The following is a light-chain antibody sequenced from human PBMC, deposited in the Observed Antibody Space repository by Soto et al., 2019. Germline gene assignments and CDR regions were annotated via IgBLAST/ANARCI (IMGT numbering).Light chain of an antibody. Sequence: IVCTQSPATLCLCPGERATLSCRASQGVSSYLAWYQQKPGQAPRLLIYDASNRATGIPARFSGSGPGTDFTLTISSLEPEDFAVYYCQQRSNWRTFGQGTRLEIK. CDR2: DAS. CDR1: QGVSSY. CDR3: QQRSNWRT. V-gene: IGKV3D-11*01. J-gene: IGKJ5*01.